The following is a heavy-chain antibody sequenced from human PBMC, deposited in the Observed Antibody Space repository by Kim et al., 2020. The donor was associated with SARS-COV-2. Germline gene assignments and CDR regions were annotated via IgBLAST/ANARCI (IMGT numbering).Heavy chain of an antibody. Sequence: ASVKVSCKASGYTFTGYYMHWVRQAPGQGLEWMGRINPNSGGTNYAQKFQGRVTMTRDTSISTAYMELSRLRSDDTAVYYCARAAWGSGRGGYYMDGWGKGTTVTVSS. J-gene: IGHJ6*03. V-gene: IGHV1-2*06. CDR2: INPNSGGT. CDR1: GYTFTGYY. CDR3: ARAAWGSGRGGYYMDG. D-gene: IGHD6-19*01.